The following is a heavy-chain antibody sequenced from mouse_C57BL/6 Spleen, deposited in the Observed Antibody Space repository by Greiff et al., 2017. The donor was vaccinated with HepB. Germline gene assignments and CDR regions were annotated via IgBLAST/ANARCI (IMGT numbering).Heavy chain of an antibody. D-gene: IGHD2-4*01. V-gene: IGHV1-9*01. J-gene: IGHJ1*03. CDR2: ILPGSGST. CDR1: GYTFTGYW. Sequence: VQLQQSGAELMKPGASVKLSCKATGYTFTGYWIEWVKQRPGHGLEWIGEILPGSGSTNYNEKFKGKATLTAETSSTTAYMQLSSLTTEDSAIYDCAVPYSDYDGWYCDVWGTGTTVTVSS. CDR3: AVPYSDYDGWYCDV.